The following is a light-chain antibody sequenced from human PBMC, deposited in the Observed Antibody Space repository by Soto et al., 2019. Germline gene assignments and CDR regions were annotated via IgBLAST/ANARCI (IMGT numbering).Light chain of an antibody. J-gene: IGKJ1*01. CDR1: QNIGLS. CDR2: GAS. V-gene: IGKV1-5*01. CDR3: EQYRRYPWT. Sequence: DIQMTQSPSTLSASVGDRVTLTCRASQNIGLSLAWFQQKPGKAPKLLIYGASSLESGVPSRFSGSGSGTEFTLTISSLHPDDFATYYCEQYRRYPWTFGQGTKVEIK.